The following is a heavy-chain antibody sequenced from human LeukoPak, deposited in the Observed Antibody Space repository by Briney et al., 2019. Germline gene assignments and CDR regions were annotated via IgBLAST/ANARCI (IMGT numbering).Heavy chain of an antibody. CDR2: IYYSGNT. CDR1: GDSISSHNW. CDR3: ARGGSSGYFAFDI. Sequence: SETLSLTCAVSGDSISSHNWWSWVRQPPGKGLEWIGYIYYSGNTNYNPSLKSRVTISVDTSKNQFSLKLSSVTAADTAVYYCARGGSSGYFAFDIWGQGTMVTVSS. J-gene: IGHJ3*02. D-gene: IGHD3-22*01. V-gene: IGHV4-4*02.